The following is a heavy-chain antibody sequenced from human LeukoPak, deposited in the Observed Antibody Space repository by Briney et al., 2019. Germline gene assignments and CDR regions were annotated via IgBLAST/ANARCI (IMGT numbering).Heavy chain of an antibody. CDR3: ARVDYYGSGSSSSYFDY. CDR2: INHSGST. D-gene: IGHD3-10*01. V-gene: IGHV4-34*01. J-gene: IGHJ4*02. Sequence: SETLSLTCAVHGGSFSGYYWSWIRQPPGKGLEWIGEINHSGSTNYNPSLKSRVTISVDTSKNQFSLKLSSVTAADTAVYYCARVDYYGSGSSSSYFDYWGQGTLVTVSS. CDR1: GGSFSGYY.